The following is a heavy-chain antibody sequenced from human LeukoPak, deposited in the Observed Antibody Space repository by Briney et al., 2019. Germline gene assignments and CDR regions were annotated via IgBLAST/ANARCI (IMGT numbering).Heavy chain of an antibody. Sequence: SETLSLTCTVSGGSISSGDYYWSWIRQPPGKGLEWIGYIYYSGSTYYNPSLKSRVTISVDTSKNQFSLKLSSVTAADTAVYYCARDVGYSSSWPHLDYWGQGTLVTVSS. CDR3: ARDVGYSSSWPHLDY. CDR1: GGSISSGDYY. D-gene: IGHD6-13*01. V-gene: IGHV4-30-4*01. CDR2: IYYSGST. J-gene: IGHJ4*02.